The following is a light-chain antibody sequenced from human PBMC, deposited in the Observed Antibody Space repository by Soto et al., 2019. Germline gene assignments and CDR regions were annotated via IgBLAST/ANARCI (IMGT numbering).Light chain of an antibody. V-gene: IGKV1-5*03. CDR3: QHYNSYSEA. J-gene: IGKJ1*01. CDR2: KAS. CDR1: QSISGW. Sequence: DIQMTQSPSTLSASVGDRVTITCRASQSISGWLAWYQQKPGKAPKXLIYKASTLKSGVPSRFSGSGSGTELTITISSLQPDDFETYYCQHYNSYSEAFGQGTKVDIK.